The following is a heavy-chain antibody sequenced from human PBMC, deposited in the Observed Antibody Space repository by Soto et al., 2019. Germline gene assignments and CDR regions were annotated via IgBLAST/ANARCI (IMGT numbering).Heavy chain of an antibody. V-gene: IGHV4-59*01. CDR1: GASISRYY. J-gene: IGHJ4*02. CDR2: MYYSGNA. CDR3: AREYPVHSAYFDY. Sequence: QVQLQELGPGLVKPSETLSLTCTVSGASISRYYWSWIRQSPGKGLEWIGYMYYSGNANYNPSLRSRITISVDTSKNQFSLNLNSVTAADTAVYYCAREYPVHSAYFDYWGQGILVTVSS. D-gene: IGHD1-26*01.